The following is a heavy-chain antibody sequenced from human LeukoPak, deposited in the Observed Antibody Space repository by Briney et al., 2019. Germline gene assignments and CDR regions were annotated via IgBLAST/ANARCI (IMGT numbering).Heavy chain of an antibody. Sequence: PGGSLRLSCAASGFTFSSYAMHWVRQAPGKGLEWVAVISYDGSNKYYADSVKGRFTISRDNSKNTLYLQMNSLRAEDTAVYYCARVLTGLDYWGQGTLVTVSS. J-gene: IGHJ4*02. CDR1: GFTFSSYA. D-gene: IGHD1-14*01. CDR3: ARVLTGLDY. CDR2: ISYDGSNK. V-gene: IGHV3-30-3*01.